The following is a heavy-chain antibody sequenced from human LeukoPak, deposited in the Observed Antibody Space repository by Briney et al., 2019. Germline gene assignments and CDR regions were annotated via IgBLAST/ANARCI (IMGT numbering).Heavy chain of an antibody. D-gene: IGHD2-2*01. V-gene: IGHV3-66*01. CDR1: GFTVSSNY. Sequence: HPGGSLRLSCAASGFTVSSNYMSWVRQAPGKGLEWVSVIYSGGSTYYADSVKGRFTISRDNSKNTLYLQMNSLRTEDTAVYYCAPRVGSTSPFDYWGQGTLVTVSS. CDR3: APRVGSTSPFDY. CDR2: IYSGGST. J-gene: IGHJ4*02.